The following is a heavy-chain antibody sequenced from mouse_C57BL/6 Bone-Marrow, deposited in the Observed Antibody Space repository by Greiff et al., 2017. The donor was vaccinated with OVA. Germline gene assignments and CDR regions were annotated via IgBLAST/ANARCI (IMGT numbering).Heavy chain of an antibody. CDR1: GYTFTSYW. V-gene: IGHV1-64*01. CDR3: ARGGITTVVDYYAMDY. D-gene: IGHD1-1*01. J-gene: IGHJ4*01. CDR2: IHPNSGST. Sequence: QVQLQQPGAELVKPGASVKLSCKASGYTFTSYWMHWVKQRPGQGLEWIGMIHPNSGSTNYTEKFKSKATLTVDKSSSTAYMQLISLTSEDSAVYYCARGGITTVVDYYAMDYWGQGTSVTVSS.